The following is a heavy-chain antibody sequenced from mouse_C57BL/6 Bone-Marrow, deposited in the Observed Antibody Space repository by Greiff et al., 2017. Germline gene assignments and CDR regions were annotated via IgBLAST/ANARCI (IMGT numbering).Heavy chain of an antibody. CDR3: ASKGGDGGGGY. V-gene: IGHV1-85*01. CDR2: IYPRDGST. CDR1: GYTFTSYD. Sequence: QVQLQQSGPELVKPGASVKLSCKASGYTFTSYDINWVKQRPGQGLEWIGWIYPRDGSTKYNEKFKGKATLTVDSSSRTAYMVLHSLTSEDSTVYCCASKGGDGGGGYWGQGTIRTVSA. D-gene: IGHD1-1*02. J-gene: IGHJ2*01.